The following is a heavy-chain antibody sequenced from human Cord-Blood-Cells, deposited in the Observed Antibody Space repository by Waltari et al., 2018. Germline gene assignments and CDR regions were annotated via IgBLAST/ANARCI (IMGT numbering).Heavy chain of an antibody. V-gene: IGHV1-2*04. Sequence: QVQLVQSGAEVKKPGASVKVSCKPTGYTSTGYYLHWLRLAPGQGLEWMGWINPNSGGTNYAQKFQGWVTMTRDTSISTAYMELSRLRSDDTAVYYCARDQGYSSSWYAFDIWGQGTMVTVSS. CDR1: GYTSTGYY. CDR3: ARDQGYSSSWYAFDI. J-gene: IGHJ3*02. CDR2: INPNSGGT. D-gene: IGHD6-13*01.